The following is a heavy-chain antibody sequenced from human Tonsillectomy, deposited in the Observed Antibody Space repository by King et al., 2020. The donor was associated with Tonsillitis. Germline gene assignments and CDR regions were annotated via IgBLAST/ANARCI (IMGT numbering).Heavy chain of an antibody. J-gene: IGHJ6*03. CDR1: GFTFSSYW. D-gene: IGHD3-10*01. CDR3: ARGNYYYGSGSYYNHYYMDV. Sequence: DVQLVESGGGLVQPGGSLRLSCAASGFTFSSYWMHWVRQAPGKGLVWVSRINSDGSSTSYADSVKGRFTISRDNAKNTLYLQMNSLRAEDTAVYYCARGNYYYGSGSYYNHYYMDVWGKGTTVTVSS. V-gene: IGHV3-74*01. CDR2: INSDGSST.